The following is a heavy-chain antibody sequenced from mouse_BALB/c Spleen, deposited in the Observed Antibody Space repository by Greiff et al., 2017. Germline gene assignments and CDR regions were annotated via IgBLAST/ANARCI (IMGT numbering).Heavy chain of an antibody. CDR2: ISTYYGDA. D-gene: IGHD2-2*01. J-gene: IGHJ2*01. CDR1: GYAFTDYA. CDR3: ARGGYGYYFDY. Sequence: VQLQQSGAELVRPGVSVKISCKGSGYAFTDYAMHWVKQSHAKSLEWIGVISTYYGDASYNQKFKGKATMTVDKSSSTAYMELARLTSEDSAICYCARGGYGYYFDYWGQGTTLTVSS. V-gene: IGHV1S137*01.